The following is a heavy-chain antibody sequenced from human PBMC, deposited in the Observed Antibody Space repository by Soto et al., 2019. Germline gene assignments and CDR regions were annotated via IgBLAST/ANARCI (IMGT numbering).Heavy chain of an antibody. CDR3: ARDIASPGGDYFDS. CDR1: GFTFRNYN. J-gene: IGHJ4*02. Sequence: ESGGGLVKAGGSLRLFCTASGFTFRNYNMNWVRQAPGKGLEWVSSISTGGAYMFYADSVKGRFTISRDNAQNSLFLQIDSPRAGDTAVYYCARDIASPGGDYFDSWGQGTLVTVSS. D-gene: IGHD2-21*01. CDR2: ISTGGAYM. V-gene: IGHV3-21*06.